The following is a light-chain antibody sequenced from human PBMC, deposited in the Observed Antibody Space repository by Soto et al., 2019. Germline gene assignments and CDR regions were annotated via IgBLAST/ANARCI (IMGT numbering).Light chain of an antibody. CDR2: GTS. Sequence: EVVLTQSPGTLSLSPGERATLSCRASQSINNHFLAWYQQKRGQAPRLLIYGTSNRATGIPDRFSGSGSGTDFPLPISMLAPEVVALYYCQHYGRPFTFGPGTKVDIK. J-gene: IGKJ3*01. CDR1: QSINNHF. CDR3: QHYGRPFT. V-gene: IGKV3-20*01.